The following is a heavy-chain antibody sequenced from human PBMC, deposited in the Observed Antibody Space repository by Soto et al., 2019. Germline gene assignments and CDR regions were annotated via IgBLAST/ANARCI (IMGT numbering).Heavy chain of an antibody. CDR1: GYTFTSYG. Sequence: QVQLVQSGAEVKKPGASVKVSCKASGYTFTSYGISWVRQAPGQGLEWMGWISAYNGNTTYAQKLQGRVTMTTDTATSKAYMELSSVTSDDTAVDYCERGNNDIDYWGHGTQVTVSS. CDR3: ERGNNDIDY. D-gene: IGHD1-1*01. CDR2: ISAYNGNT. V-gene: IGHV1-18*01. J-gene: IGHJ4*01.